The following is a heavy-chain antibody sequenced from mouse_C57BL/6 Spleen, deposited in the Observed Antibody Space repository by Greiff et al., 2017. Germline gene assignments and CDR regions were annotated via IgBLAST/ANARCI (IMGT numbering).Heavy chain of an antibody. J-gene: IGHJ2*01. CDR2: ISSGSSTI. CDR1: GFTFSDYG. D-gene: IGHD2-4*01. CDR3: SYDYDGGVYFDY. Sequence: EVKLVESGGGLVKPGGSLKLSCAASGFTFSDYGMHWVRQAPEKGLEWVAYISSGSSTIYYEDTVKGRFTISRDNAKNTLFLQMTSLRSEDTAMYYCSYDYDGGVYFDYWGQGTTLTVSS. V-gene: IGHV5-17*01.